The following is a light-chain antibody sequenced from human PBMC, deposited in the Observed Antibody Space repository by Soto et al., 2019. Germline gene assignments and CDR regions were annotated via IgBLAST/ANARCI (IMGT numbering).Light chain of an antibody. CDR3: QQRVNWIFT. Sequence: IVLTQSPATLSVSPGERATLSCRTSQSVSGYVAWYQQRPGQAPRLLIYDTSSRATGIPARFSAGGSGTDYTLTIFSLESEDSGVYFCQQRVNWIFTFGPGTKVDVK. J-gene: IGKJ3*01. CDR2: DTS. V-gene: IGKV3-11*01. CDR1: QSVSGY.